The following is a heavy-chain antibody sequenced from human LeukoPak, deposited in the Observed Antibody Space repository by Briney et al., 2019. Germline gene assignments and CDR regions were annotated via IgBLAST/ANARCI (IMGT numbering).Heavy chain of an antibody. J-gene: IGHJ5*02. CDR2: FDPEDGET. Sequence: ASVKVSCKVSGYTLTELSMHWVRQAPGKGLEWMGGFDPEDGETIYAQKFQGRVTMTEDTSTDTAYMELSSLRSEDTAVYHCATGPVAAPLNWFDPWGQGTLVTVPS. CDR1: GYTLTELS. D-gene: IGHD2-15*01. CDR3: ATGPVAAPLNWFDP. V-gene: IGHV1-24*01.